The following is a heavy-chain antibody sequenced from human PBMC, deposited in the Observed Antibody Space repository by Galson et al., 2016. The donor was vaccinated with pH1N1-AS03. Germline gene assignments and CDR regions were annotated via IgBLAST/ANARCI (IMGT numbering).Heavy chain of an antibody. CDR1: DYTFG. D-gene: IGHD1-1*01. J-gene: IGHJ3*02. CDR2: ISTYNGNT. V-gene: IGHV1-18*01. CDR3: GGGTSDAFDI. Sequence: QSGAEVKKPGASVKVSCKASDYTFGIGWVRQAPGQGLEWMGWISTYNGNTKYAQKFQGRLTMPTDTSTSTAYMELRNLRSDDTAVYYCGGGTSDAFDIWGQGTMVIVSS.